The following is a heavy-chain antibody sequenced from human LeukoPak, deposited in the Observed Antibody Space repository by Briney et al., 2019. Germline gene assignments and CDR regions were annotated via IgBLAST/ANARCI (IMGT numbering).Heavy chain of an antibody. J-gene: IGHJ4*02. D-gene: IGHD6-13*01. V-gene: IGHV1-69*05. CDR1: GGTFSSYA. Sequence: GASVKVSCKASGGTFSSYAISWVRQAPGQGLEWMGGIIPIFGTANYAQKFQGRVTMTRDTSISTAYMELSRLRSDDTAVYYCARDGIAAAGTLDYWGQGTLVTVSS. CDR3: ARDGIAAAGTLDY. CDR2: IIPIFGTA.